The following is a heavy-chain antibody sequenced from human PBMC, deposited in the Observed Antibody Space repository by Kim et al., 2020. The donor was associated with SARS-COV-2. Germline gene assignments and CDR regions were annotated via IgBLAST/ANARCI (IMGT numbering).Heavy chain of an antibody. D-gene: IGHD3-22*01. Sequence: YADSVKGRSTIAGDNATNSLYLQMNGVRAEDTAVYYCARGGITVIVVVIDWGQGTLVTVSS. CDR3: ARGGITVIVVVID. V-gene: IGHV3-21*01. J-gene: IGHJ4*02.